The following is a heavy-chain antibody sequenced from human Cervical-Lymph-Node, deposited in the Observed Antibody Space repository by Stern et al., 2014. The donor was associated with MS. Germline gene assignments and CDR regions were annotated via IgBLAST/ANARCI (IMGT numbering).Heavy chain of an antibody. CDR3: ARHGGPNWNHEAHNWFDP. CDR2: IYPCNSDT. V-gene: IGHV5-51*03. Sequence: VQLMQSGAEVKKPGESLKISCKGSEYNFNTHWIAWVRQMPGKGLEWLGNIYPCNSDTRYNPSLQGQVSISADKSITTAYLHFSSLKASDSAMYFCARHGGPNWNHEAHNWFDPWGQGTLVTVSS. D-gene: IGHD1-14*01. CDR1: EYNFNTHW. J-gene: IGHJ5*02.